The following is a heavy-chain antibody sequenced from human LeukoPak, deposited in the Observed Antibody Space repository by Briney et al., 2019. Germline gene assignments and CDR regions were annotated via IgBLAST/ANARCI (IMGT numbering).Heavy chain of an antibody. D-gene: IGHD3-22*01. Sequence: GGSLRLSCAASGFTFTSYAMSWVRQAPGEGLEWVPGISGSGGSTYYADSVKGRFTISRDNSKNTLYLQMNSLRVEDTAVYYCAKRNYYDSRGYYEYYFDDWGQGTLVTVSS. J-gene: IGHJ4*02. CDR3: AKRNYYDSRGYYEYYFDD. V-gene: IGHV3-23*01. CDR1: GFTFTSYA. CDR2: ISGSGGST.